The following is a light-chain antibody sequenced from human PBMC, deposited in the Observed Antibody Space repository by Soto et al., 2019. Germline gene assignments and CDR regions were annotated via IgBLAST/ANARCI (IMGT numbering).Light chain of an antibody. V-gene: IGKV3-20*01. Sequence: DIVLTQSPGTLSLSPGERATLSCRASQTVSSSSLAWYQQKPGQAPRLLIFGASTRAAGFPDRFSGSGSGTDFTLTISRLEPGDFAVYYCQQYGSSPRTFGQGTKVDIK. J-gene: IGKJ1*01. CDR3: QQYGSSPRT. CDR1: QTVSSSS. CDR2: GAS.